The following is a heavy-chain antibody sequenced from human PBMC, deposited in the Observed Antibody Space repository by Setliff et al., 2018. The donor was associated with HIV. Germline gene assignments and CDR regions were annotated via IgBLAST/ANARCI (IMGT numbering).Heavy chain of an antibody. V-gene: IGHV4-39*01. CDR1: GDSISASGPGHY. Sequence: SETLSLTCTVSGDSISASGPGHYWGWVRQPPGGGLEWIGSVYYSGSTYYNPSLKSRVTISVDTSKNQLSLRLTSMTATDTAVYYCARHRKDDYFLTAYFDSLGQGALVTVSS. CDR2: VYYSGST. CDR3: ARHRKDDYFLTAYFDS. D-gene: IGHD4-17*01. J-gene: IGHJ4*02.